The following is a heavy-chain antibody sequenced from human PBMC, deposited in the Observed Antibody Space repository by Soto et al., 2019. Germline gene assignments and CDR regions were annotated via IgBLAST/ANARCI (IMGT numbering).Heavy chain of an antibody. CDR2: INHSGST. J-gene: IGHJ4*02. Sequence: SETLSLTCAVYGGSFSGYYWSWIRQPPGKGLEWIGEINHSGSTNYNPSLKSRVTISVETSKNQFSLKLSSVTAADTAVYYCARIRLGANPFDYWGQGTLVTVSS. V-gene: IGHV4-34*01. CDR3: ARIRLGANPFDY. CDR1: GGSFSGYY. D-gene: IGHD1-26*01.